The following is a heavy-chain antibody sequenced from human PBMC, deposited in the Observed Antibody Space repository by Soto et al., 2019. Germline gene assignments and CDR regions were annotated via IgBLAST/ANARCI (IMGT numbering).Heavy chain of an antibody. V-gene: IGHV1-3*01. CDR2: INAGNGNT. Sequence: ASVKVSCKASGYTFSGSVMHWVRQAPGQRLEWMGWINAGNGNTIYSQKFQGRVTITRDTSATTAYMELSSLRSEDTALYLCASEIDANTVTSIDYWGQGTLVTVSS. CDR1: GYTFSGSV. CDR3: ASEIDANTVTSIDY. J-gene: IGHJ4*02. D-gene: IGHD4-17*01.